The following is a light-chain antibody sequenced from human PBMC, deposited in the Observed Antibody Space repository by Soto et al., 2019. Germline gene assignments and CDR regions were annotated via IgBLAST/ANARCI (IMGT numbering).Light chain of an antibody. CDR3: QHYDSSPPYT. V-gene: IGKV3-20*01. Sequence: EIVLTQSPVTLSLSPGERATLSCRASRSFASSYLGWYQQKPGQAPRLLIYAASTRATGIPDRFSGSGSATDFTLTISRLEPEESAVYYCQHYDSSPPYTFGQGTKLEIQ. CDR1: RSFASSY. J-gene: IGKJ2*01. CDR2: AAS.